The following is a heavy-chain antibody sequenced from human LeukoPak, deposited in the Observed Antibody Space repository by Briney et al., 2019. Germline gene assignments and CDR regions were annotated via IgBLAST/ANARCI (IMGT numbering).Heavy chain of an antibody. CDR3: ARGRQSEL. V-gene: IGHV1-2*02. D-gene: IGHD1-7*01. J-gene: IGHJ4*02. CDR2: INPKSGDT. Sequence: ASVKVSCKASGYTFSGYYIHWVRQAPGQGLEWMGWINPKSGDTNYAQKFQGRVTMTRDTSINTAYMGLSSLRSDDTAVYYCARGRQSELWGQGTLVTVSS. CDR1: GYTFSGYY.